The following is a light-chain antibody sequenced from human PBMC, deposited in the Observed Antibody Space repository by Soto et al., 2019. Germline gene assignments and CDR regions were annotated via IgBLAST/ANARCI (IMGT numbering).Light chain of an antibody. CDR1: QSVSSS. CDR2: DTS. Sequence: IVRTQSQATLSVSPGDIATLPCRASQSVSSSLAWYQHKPGQTPRLLIYDTSTRATGVPTRFSGSRSGAEFTLTINSLQSEDFAVYYCQPYNNWPLTFGGGTKVDI. V-gene: IGKV3-15*01. CDR3: QPYNNWPLT. J-gene: IGKJ4*01.